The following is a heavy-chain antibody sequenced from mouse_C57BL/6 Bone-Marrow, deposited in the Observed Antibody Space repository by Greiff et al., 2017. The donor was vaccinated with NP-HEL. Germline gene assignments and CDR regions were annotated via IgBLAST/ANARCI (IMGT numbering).Heavy chain of an antibody. D-gene: IGHD1-1*01. CDR3: ARSGDYYGSYYFDY. Sequence: QVQLQQPGAELVRPGSSVKLSCKASGYTFTSYWMDWVKQRPGQGLEWIGNIYPSDSETHYNQKFKDKATLTVDKSSSTAYMQLSSLTSEDSAVYYCARSGDYYGSYYFDYWGQGTTLTVSS. V-gene: IGHV1-61*01. CDR2: IYPSDSET. CDR1: GYTFTSYW. J-gene: IGHJ2*01.